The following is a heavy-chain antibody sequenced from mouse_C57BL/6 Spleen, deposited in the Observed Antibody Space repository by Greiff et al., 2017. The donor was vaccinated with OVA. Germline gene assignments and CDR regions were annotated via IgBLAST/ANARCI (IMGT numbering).Heavy chain of an antibody. CDR2: IYPGDGDT. V-gene: IGHV1-82*01. Sequence: QVQLQQSGPELVKPGASVKISCKASGYAFSSSWMNWVKQRPGKGLEWIGRIYPGDGDTNYNGKFKGKATLTADKSSSTAYMQLSSLTSEDSAVYFCARSGYYGSSYGFDYWGQGTLVTVSA. CDR1: GYAFSSSW. D-gene: IGHD1-1*01. J-gene: IGHJ3*01. CDR3: ARSGYYGSSYGFDY.